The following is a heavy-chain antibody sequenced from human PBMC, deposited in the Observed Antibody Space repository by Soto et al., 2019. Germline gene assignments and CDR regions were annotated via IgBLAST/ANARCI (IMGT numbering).Heavy chain of an antibody. Sequence: EVQLVESGGGLVQPGGSLRLSCAASGFSFSSYWMHWVRQAPGKGLVWVSHINSDGSSTNYADSVKGRFTISRDNAKNTLYLQMNSLRVEDTAVYYCASSEGRFVEWFHFDYWGQGTLVTVSA. J-gene: IGHJ4*02. CDR2: INSDGSST. CDR3: ASSEGRFVEWFHFDY. CDR1: GFSFSSYW. D-gene: IGHD3-3*01. V-gene: IGHV3-74*01.